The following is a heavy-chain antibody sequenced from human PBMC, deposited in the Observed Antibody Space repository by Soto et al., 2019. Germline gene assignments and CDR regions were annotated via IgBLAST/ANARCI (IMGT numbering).Heavy chain of an antibody. V-gene: IGHV4-61*01. CDR1: GGSVSSRNYF. J-gene: IGHJ5*02. D-gene: IGHD4-17*01. CDR2: IYYNGST. CDR3: ARVDYGDYPWFDP. Sequence: QVQLQESGPGLVRPSDTLSLTCSVSGGSVSSRNYFWGWIRQPPGKGLEWIGNIYYNGSTNYHPSLKSRVTISVDTPKNQFSLKLTSVTAADKAVYFCARVDYGDYPWFDPWGQGTLVTVSS.